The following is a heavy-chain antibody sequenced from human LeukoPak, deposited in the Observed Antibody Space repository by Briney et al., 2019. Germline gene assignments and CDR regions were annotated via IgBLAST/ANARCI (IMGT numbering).Heavy chain of an antibody. Sequence: ASVKVSCKASGYTFTSYYMHWVRQAPGQGLEWMGIINPSGGSTSYAQKFQGRVTMTRDMSTSTDYMELSSLRTEDTAVYYCARDNSVEDTAWWFDPWGQGTLVTVSS. D-gene: IGHD4-23*01. V-gene: IGHV1-46*01. J-gene: IGHJ5*02. CDR3: ARDNSVEDTAWWFDP. CDR1: GYTFTSYY. CDR2: INPSGGST.